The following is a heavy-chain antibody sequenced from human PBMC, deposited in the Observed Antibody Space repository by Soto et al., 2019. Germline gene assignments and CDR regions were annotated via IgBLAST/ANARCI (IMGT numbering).Heavy chain of an antibody. CDR2: FIPLFGRA. J-gene: IGHJ6*02. CDR1: GGTFSNYG. V-gene: IGHV1-69*01. CDR3: ARVTLGVGPTPYTKYYHGMDV. Sequence: QVQLVQSGAEVKKPGSSVKVSCKASGGTFSNYGITWVRQAPRQGLEWMGGFIPLFGRANYAQKFQGRVTITADESTNTAYMELSSLRSEDTAVYYCARVTLGVGPTPYTKYYHGMDVWGQGTTVTVSS. D-gene: IGHD1-26*01.